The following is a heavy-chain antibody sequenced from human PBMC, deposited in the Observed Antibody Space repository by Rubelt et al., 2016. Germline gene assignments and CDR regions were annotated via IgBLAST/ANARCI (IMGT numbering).Heavy chain of an antibody. J-gene: IGHJ4*02. CDR2: IYYSGST. V-gene: IGHV4-39*07. D-gene: IGHD2/OR15-2a*01. CDR3: ARASTVLLHFDY. Sequence: QLQLQESGPGLVKPSETLSLTCTVSGGSISSSSYYWGWIRQPPGKGLEWIGSIYYSGSTYYNPSLKSRVTISVTTSQNQLSRKLTSLTAADTAVYYCARASTVLLHFDYWGQGTLVTVSS. CDR1: GGSISSSSYY.